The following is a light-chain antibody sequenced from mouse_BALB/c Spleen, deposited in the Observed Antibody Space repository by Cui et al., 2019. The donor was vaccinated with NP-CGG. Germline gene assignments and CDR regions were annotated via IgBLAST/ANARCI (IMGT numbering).Light chain of an antibody. Sequence: QAVVTQESALTTSPGETVTLTCRKSTGAVTNSNYANWVQEKPDHLFTGLIGGTNNRVPGVPARFSGSLIGDKAALTITGAQTEDEAIYFCALWYSNHWVFGGGTKLTVL. J-gene: IGLJ1*01. CDR1: TGAVTNSNY. CDR2: GTN. CDR3: ALWYSNHWV. V-gene: IGLV1*01.